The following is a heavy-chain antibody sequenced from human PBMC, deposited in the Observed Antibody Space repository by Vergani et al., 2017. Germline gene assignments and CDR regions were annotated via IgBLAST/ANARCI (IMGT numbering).Heavy chain of an antibody. V-gene: IGHV3-20*01. CDR2: INWNGGST. J-gene: IGHJ2*01. CDR1: GFTFDYYG. CDR3: ARSSDWYFEL. Sequence: EVQLVESGGGLIQPGGSLRLSCAASGFTFDYYGMSWVRQAPGKGLEWVSGINWNGGSTGYADSVKGRFTISRDNAKNALYLQMNSLRAEDTALYHCARSSDWYFELWGRGTLVTVSS. D-gene: IGHD3-22*01.